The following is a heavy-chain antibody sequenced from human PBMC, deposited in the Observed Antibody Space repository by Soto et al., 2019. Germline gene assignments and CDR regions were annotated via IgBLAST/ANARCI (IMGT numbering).Heavy chain of an antibody. CDR2: IYYSGST. D-gene: IGHD3-10*01. V-gene: IGHV4-31*03. CDR3: ARDYYGSGSKIRATYYYYGMDV. Sequence: QVQLQESGPGLVKPSQTLSLTCTVSGGSISSGGYYWSWIRQHPGKGLEWIGYIYYSGSTYYNPSLKSRVTISVDTSKNQFSLKLSSVTAADTAVYYCARDYYGSGSKIRATYYYYGMDVWGQGTTVTVSS. J-gene: IGHJ6*02. CDR1: GGSISSGGYY.